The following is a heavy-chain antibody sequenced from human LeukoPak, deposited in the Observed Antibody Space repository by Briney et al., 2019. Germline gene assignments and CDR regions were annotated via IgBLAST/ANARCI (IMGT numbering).Heavy chain of an antibody. CDR3: ARGPYYDFWSGYYHYYYYGMDV. CDR1: GYTFTSYD. D-gene: IGHD3-3*01. Sequence: ASVKVSCKASGYTFTSYDTNWVRQATGQGLEWMGWMNPNSGNTGYAQKFQGRVTMTRNTSISTAYMELSSLRSEDTAVYYCARGPYYDFWSGYYHYYYYGMDVWGQGTTVTVSS. V-gene: IGHV1-8*01. J-gene: IGHJ6*02. CDR2: MNPNSGNT.